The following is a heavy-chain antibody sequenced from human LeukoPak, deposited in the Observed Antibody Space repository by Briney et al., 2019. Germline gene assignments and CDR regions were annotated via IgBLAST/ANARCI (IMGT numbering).Heavy chain of an antibody. Sequence: SETLSLTCTVSGGSISSYYWNWIRQPPGKGLEWIGYIYYSGSTNYNPSLKSRVTISVDTSKNQFSLKLSSMTAADTAVYYCARELVVPAAMQGYYYYYGMDVWGQGTTVTVSS. CDR2: IYYSGST. CDR3: ARELVVPAAMQGYYYYYGMDV. CDR1: GGSISSYY. J-gene: IGHJ6*02. D-gene: IGHD2-2*01. V-gene: IGHV4-59*01.